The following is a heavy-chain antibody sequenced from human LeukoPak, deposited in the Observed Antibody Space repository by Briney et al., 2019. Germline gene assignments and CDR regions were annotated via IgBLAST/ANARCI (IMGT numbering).Heavy chain of an antibody. D-gene: IGHD2-15*01. CDR3: ARHSFGQDSSPDY. CDR2: IYYSGST. V-gene: IGHV4-39*01. CDR1: GGSISSSSYY. J-gene: IGHJ4*02. Sequence: SETLSLTCTVSGGSISSSSYYWGWIRQPPGKGLEWIGSIYYSGSTYYNPSLKSRVTMSLDTSKNQFSLNLSSVTAADTAVYYCARHSFGQDSSPDYWGQGTLVTVSS.